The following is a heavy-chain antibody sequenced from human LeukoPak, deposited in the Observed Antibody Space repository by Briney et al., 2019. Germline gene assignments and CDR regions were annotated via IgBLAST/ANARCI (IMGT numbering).Heavy chain of an antibody. CDR3: ASKGIAVDDLDY. Sequence: SETLSLTCTVSGGSISSGDYYWSWIRQPPGKGLEWIGYIYYSGSTYYNPSLKSRATISVDTSKNQFSLKLSSVTAADTAVYYCASKGIAVDDLDYWGQGTLVTVSS. D-gene: IGHD6-19*01. CDR1: GGSISSGDYY. V-gene: IGHV4-30-4*08. CDR2: IYYSGST. J-gene: IGHJ4*02.